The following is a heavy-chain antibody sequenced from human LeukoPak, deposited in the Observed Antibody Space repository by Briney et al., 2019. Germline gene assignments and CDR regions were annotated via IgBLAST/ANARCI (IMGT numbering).Heavy chain of an antibody. D-gene: IGHD4-17*01. CDR2: IYSGGST. J-gene: IGHJ4*02. CDR3: ARATASRFDY. V-gene: IGHV3-53*01. CDR1: GFTVSSNY. Sequence: GGSLRLSCAASGFTVSSNYMTWVRQAPGKGLEWVSVIYSGGSTYYADSVKGRFAISRDNSKNTLYLQMNSLRAEDTAVYYCARATASRFDYWGQGTLVTVSS.